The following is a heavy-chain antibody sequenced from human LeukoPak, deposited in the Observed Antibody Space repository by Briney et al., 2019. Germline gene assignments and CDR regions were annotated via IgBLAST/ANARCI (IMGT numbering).Heavy chain of an antibody. D-gene: IGHD2-15*01. CDR3: ARGGLHIWYFEY. CDR1: GFTFSSYA. V-gene: IGHV3-33*08. J-gene: IGHJ4*02. CDR2: IWYDGTKK. Sequence: GGSLRLSCAASGFTFSSYAMHWVRQAPGKGLEWVALIWYDGTKKYYADSVKGRFTISRDNSKNTLYLEMNNLSAEDTAVYYCARGGLHIWYFEYWGQGTLVTVSS.